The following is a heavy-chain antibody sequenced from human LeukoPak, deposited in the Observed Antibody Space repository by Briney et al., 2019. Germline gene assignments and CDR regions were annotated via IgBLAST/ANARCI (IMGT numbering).Heavy chain of an antibody. V-gene: IGHV3-11*04. D-gene: IGHD3-22*01. CDR2: ISSSGSTI. J-gene: IGHJ4*02. CDR3: ARNYYDSSGYYYEDY. Sequence: GGSLRLSCAASGFTFSDYYMSWIRQAPGKGLEWVSYISSSGSTIYYADSVKGRFTISRDNAKNSLYLQMNSLRAEDTAVYYCARNYYDSSGYYYEDYWGQGTLVTVSS. CDR1: GFTFSDYY.